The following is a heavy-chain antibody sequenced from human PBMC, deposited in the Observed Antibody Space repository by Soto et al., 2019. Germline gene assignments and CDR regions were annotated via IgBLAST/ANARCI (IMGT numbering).Heavy chain of an antibody. CDR1: GFSLSSSGVG. Sequence: QITLKESGPTRVKPTQTLTLACTFSGFSLSSSGVGVGWIRQPPGKALEQLALIYWDDDKRYSPSLKSRLTLTNDTSKNQVVLTMTNMDPVDTATYYCAHRAGLQGNWDGGYFDFWGQGALVTVSS. J-gene: IGHJ4*02. D-gene: IGHD1-1*01. CDR3: AHRAGLQGNWDGGYFDF. V-gene: IGHV2-5*02. CDR2: IYWDDDK.